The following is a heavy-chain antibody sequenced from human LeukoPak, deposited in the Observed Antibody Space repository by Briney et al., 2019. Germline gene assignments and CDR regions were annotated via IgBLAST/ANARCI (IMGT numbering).Heavy chain of an antibody. CDR1: GGSVSTSDYY. J-gene: IGHJ4*02. Sequence: PSETLSLTCTVSGGSVSTSDYYWGWVRQSPVKGLEWIGDVFYTGKTNYNPSLRGRATISIDTSKNQFSLKLTYVTAADSAVYYCARVFDSWGQGTLVTVSS. CDR3: ARVFDS. V-gene: IGHV4-39*07. CDR2: VFYTGKT.